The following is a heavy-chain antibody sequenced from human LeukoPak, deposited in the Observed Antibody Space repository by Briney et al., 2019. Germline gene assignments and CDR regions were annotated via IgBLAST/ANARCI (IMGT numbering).Heavy chain of an antibody. Sequence: GGSLRPSCAASGFTFSSYAMTWVRQAPGKGLEWVSAISGGGSSTYYADSVKGRFTISRDNSKNTLYLQMNSLRAEDTAVYYCAKDTRSSSSRVTFDYWGQGTLVTVSS. V-gene: IGHV3-23*01. J-gene: IGHJ4*02. CDR3: AKDTRSSSSRVTFDY. CDR2: ISGGGSST. CDR1: GFTFSSYA. D-gene: IGHD6-13*01.